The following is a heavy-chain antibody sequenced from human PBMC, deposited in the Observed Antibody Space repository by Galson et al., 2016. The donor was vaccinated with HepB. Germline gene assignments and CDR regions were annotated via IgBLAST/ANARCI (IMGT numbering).Heavy chain of an antibody. V-gene: IGHV4-59*08. J-gene: IGHJ6*02. CDR2: IYYTGTT. Sequence: SETLSLTCTVSGGSINSYYWTWIRQPPGKGLEWIGYIYYTGTTKYNPSLKSRVTISVDTSKNHFSLKLNAVTAADTGVFYCARQVGVLLDVWGQGTTVIVSS. CDR3: ARQVGVLLDV. CDR1: GGSINSYY. D-gene: IGHD3-16*01.